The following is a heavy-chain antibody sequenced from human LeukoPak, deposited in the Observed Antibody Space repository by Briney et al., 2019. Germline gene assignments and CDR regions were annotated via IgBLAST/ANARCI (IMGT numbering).Heavy chain of an antibody. D-gene: IGHD2-2*01. CDR2: INTDGSIT. J-gene: IGHJ4*02. CDR1: GFTFSSYW. Sequence: GESLRLSCAASGFTFSSYWMHWVRQAPGKGLVWVSRINTDGSITDYADSVKGRFTISRDNAKNTLYLQVNSLRAEDTAIYYCVRPDIVTVPLGCWGQGTLVTVSS. CDR3: VRPDIVTVPLGC. V-gene: IGHV3-74*01.